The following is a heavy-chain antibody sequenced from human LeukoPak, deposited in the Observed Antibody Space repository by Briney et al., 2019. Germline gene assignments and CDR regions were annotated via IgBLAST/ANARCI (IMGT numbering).Heavy chain of an antibody. D-gene: IGHD5-18*01. CDR3: AKEGYSYSFDY. V-gene: IGHV3-9*01. Sequence: GRSLSLSCAASGFTFDDYAMHWVRRAPGKGLEWVSGISWNSGSIGYADSVKGRFTISRDNAKNSLYLQMNSLRAEDTAFYYCAKEGYSYSFDYWGQGTLVTVSS. CDR1: GFTFDDYA. CDR2: ISWNSGSI. J-gene: IGHJ4*02.